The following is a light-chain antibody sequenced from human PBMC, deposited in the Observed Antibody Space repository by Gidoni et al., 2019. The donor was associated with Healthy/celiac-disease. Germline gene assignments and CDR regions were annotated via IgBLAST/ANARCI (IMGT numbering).Light chain of an antibody. V-gene: IGKV3-11*01. CDR3: QQRSNWPPFT. J-gene: IGKJ3*01. CDR1: QSVSSY. Sequence: EIVLTQSPATLSLSPGERATLSCRASQSVSSYLAWYQQKPGQAPRPLIYDASNRATGIPARFSGSGSGTDFTLTISSLEPEDFAVYYCQQRSNWPPFTFDPGTKVDIK. CDR2: DAS.